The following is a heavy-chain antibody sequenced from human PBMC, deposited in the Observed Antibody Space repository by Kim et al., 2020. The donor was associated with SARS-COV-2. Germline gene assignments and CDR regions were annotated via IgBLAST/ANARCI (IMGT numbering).Heavy chain of an antibody. D-gene: IGHD6-19*01. Sequence: GGSLRLSCAASGFTFSSYGMHWVRQAPGKGLEWVAVISYDGSNKYYADSVKGRFTISRDNSKNTLYLQMNSLRAEDTAVYYCAKDRMTASGWYGGAGYWGQGTLVTVSS. CDR2: ISYDGSNK. CDR3: AKDRMTASGWYGGAGY. V-gene: IGHV3-30*18. J-gene: IGHJ4*02. CDR1: GFTFSSYG.